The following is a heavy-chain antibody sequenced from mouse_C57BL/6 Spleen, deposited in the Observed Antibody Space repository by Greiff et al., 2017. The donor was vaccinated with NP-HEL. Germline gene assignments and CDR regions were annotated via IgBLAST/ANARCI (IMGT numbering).Heavy chain of an antibody. D-gene: IGHD3-2*02. CDR3: AKKALDSSGDAMDY. Sequence: VQRVESGPGLVQPSQSLSITCTVSGFSLTSYGVHWVRQSPGKGLEWLGVIWRGGSTDYNAAFMSRLSITKDNSKSQVFFKMNSLQADDTAIYYCAKKALDSSGDAMDYWGQGTSVTVSS. V-gene: IGHV2-5*01. CDR2: IWRGGST. CDR1: GFSLTSYG. J-gene: IGHJ4*01.